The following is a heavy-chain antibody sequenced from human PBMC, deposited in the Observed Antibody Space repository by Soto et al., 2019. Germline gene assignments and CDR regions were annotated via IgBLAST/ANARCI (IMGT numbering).Heavy chain of an antibody. Sequence: QVQLVQSGAEVKKPGSSVKVSCKASGGTFSSYAISWVRQAPGQGLEWMGGIIPIFGTANYAQKFQGRVTITADESTSTAYMELSSLRSEDTAVYYCTRITMVRGVTHNWFDPWGQGTLVTVSS. D-gene: IGHD3-10*01. J-gene: IGHJ5*02. CDR2: IIPIFGTA. CDR3: TRITMVRGVTHNWFDP. CDR1: GGTFSSYA. V-gene: IGHV1-69*01.